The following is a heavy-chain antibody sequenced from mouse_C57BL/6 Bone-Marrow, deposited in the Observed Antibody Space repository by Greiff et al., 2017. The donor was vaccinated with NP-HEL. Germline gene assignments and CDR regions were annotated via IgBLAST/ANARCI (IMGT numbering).Heavy chain of an antibody. CDR1: GYAFSSYW. J-gene: IGHJ4*01. CDR3: ARWDYYGSSKVYAMDY. D-gene: IGHD1-1*01. CDR2: IYPGDGDT. Sequence: QVHVKQSGAELVKPGASVKISCKASGYAFSSYWMNWVKQRPGKGLEWIGQIYPGDGDTNYNGKFKGKATLTADKSSSTAYMQLSSLTSEDSAVYFCARWDYYGSSKVYAMDYWGQGTSVTVSS. V-gene: IGHV1-80*01.